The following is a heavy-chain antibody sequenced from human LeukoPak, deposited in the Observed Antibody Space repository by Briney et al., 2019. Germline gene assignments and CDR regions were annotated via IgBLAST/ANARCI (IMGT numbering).Heavy chain of an antibody. CDR2: IYTSGST. J-gene: IGHJ4*02. Sequence: SQTLSLTCTVSGGSISSGSYYWSWIRQPAGKGLEWIGRIYTSGSTHYNPSLKSRVTISVDTSKSQFSLKLSSVTAADTAVYYCARESPNIVATMGDYWGQGTLVTVSS. D-gene: IGHD5-12*01. V-gene: IGHV4-61*02. CDR1: GGSISSGSYY. CDR3: ARESPNIVATMGDY.